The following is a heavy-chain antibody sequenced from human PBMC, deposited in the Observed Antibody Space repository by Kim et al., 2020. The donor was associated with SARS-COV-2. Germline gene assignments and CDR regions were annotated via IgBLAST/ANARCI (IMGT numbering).Heavy chain of an antibody. Sequence: SGSTNYNTSLKSRVTISVDTSKNQFSLKLGSVTAADTAVYYCARGVGTYWGQGTMVTVSS. V-gene: IGHV4-34*01. D-gene: IGHD7-27*01. J-gene: IGHJ3*01. CDR3: ARGVGTY. CDR2: SGST.